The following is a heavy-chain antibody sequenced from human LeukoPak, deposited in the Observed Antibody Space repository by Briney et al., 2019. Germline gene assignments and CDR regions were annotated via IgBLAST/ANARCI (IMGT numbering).Heavy chain of an antibody. CDR2: TYTDGKT. CDR1: GFTVTLNY. J-gene: IGHJ5*02. V-gene: IGHV3-66*01. CDR3: AREVRMRGFDPNWFDP. Sequence: GGSLRLSCAVSGFTVTLNYMSWVRLAPGKGLEWVSLTYTDGKTDYADSVKGRFSVSRDTSENMLYLQMNNVKVEDTAVYYCAREVRMRGFDPNWFDPWGQGTLVIVSS.